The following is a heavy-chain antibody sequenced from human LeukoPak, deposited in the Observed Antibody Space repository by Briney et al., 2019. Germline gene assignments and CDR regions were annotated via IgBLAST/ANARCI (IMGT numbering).Heavy chain of an antibody. J-gene: IGHJ4*02. CDR1: GGSIDNHY. D-gene: IGHD3-16*02. Sequence: SETLSLTCTVSGGSIDNHYWSWIRQPPGKGLEWIGYIYYSGFTNYNPSLKSRVTISVDTSKNQFSLKLSSVTAADTAVYYCARDKDRITFGGVIVPLYYFDYWGQGTLVTVSS. CDR2: IYYSGFT. V-gene: IGHV4-59*11. CDR3: ARDKDRITFGGVIVPLYYFDY.